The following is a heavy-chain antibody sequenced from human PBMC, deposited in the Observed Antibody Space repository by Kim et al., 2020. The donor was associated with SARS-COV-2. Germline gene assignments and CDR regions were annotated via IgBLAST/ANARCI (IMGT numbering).Heavy chain of an antibody. D-gene: IGHD3-9*01. CDR1: GFTFSSYG. CDR3: AKGATYDILTGYVD. CDR2: IWYDGSNK. Sequence: GGSLRLSCAASGFTFSSYGMHWVRQAPGKGLEWVAVIWYDGSNKYYADSVKGRFTISRDNSKNTLYLQMNSLRAEDTAVYYCAKGATYDILTGYVDWGQGTLVTVSS. J-gene: IGHJ4*02. V-gene: IGHV3-33*06.